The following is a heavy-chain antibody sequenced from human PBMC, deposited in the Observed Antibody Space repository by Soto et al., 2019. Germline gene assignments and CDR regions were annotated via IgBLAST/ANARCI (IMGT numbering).Heavy chain of an antibody. Sequence: QVQLVESGGGVVQPGRSLRLSCAASGFTFSSYGMHWVRQAPGKGLEWVAVIWYDGSNKYYADSVKGRFTISRDNSKNTLYLQMNSLRAEDTAVYYCAIDCTRGYSYGCLDYWRQGTLVTVSS. D-gene: IGHD5-18*01. CDR1: GFTFSSYG. V-gene: IGHV3-33*01. CDR2: IWYDGSNK. J-gene: IGHJ4*02. CDR3: AIDCTRGYSYGCLDY.